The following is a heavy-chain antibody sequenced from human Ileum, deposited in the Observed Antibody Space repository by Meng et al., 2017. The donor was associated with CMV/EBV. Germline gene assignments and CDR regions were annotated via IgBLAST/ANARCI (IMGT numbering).Heavy chain of an antibody. CDR3: ARHRGY. CDR2: IYHSGTA. Sequence: SGTLSLTCAVSGGSISSSNWWSWVRQSPGKGLEWIGEIYHSGTATYNPSLKNRVTISADKSKNQFFLNLSSVTAADTAVYYCARHRGYWGQGTLVTVSS. D-gene: IGHD1-14*01. V-gene: IGHV4-4*02. CDR1: GGSISSSNW. J-gene: IGHJ4*02.